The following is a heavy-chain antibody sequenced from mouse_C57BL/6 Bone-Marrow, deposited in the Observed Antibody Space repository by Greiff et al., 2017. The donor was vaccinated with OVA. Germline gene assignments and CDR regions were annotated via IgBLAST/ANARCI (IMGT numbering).Heavy chain of an antibody. J-gene: IGHJ1*03. CDR3: ARSIIVTNYWYFDV. CDR1: GYTFTSYW. D-gene: IGHD2-5*01. V-gene: IGHV1-55*01. CDR2: IYPGSGST. Sequence: QVQLQQPGAELVKPGASVKMSCKASGYTFTSYWITWVKQRPGQGLEWIGDIYPGSGSTNYNEKFKSKATLTVDTSSSTAYMQLSSLTSEDSAVYYCARSIIVTNYWYFDVWGTGTTVTVSS.